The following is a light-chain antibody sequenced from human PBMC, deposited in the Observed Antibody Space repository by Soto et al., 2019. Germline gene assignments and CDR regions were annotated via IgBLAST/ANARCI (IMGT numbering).Light chain of an antibody. CDR1: QSISSY. Sequence: DIQMTQSQSSLSASVGDGVIITCRASQSISSYLNWYQQKPGKAPKLLIYAASILQSGVPSRFSGSGSGTDFTLTISSLQPADFATYYCQQNYNTPRTFGQGTKVDIK. J-gene: IGKJ1*01. CDR3: QQNYNTPRT. V-gene: IGKV1-39*01. CDR2: AAS.